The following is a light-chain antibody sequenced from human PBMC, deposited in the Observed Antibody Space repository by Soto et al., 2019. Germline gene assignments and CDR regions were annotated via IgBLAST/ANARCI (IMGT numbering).Light chain of an antibody. CDR2: DAS. CDR3: QQYKSYST. J-gene: IGKJ1*01. Sequence: DIQMTQSPSTLSASVGDRVTITCRASQSINSWLAWYQQKPGKAPKLLIYDASSLESGVPSRFSGSGSGTEFTLTISSLQPDDFATYYCQQYKSYSTFGQGTKVDIK. V-gene: IGKV1-5*01. CDR1: QSINSW.